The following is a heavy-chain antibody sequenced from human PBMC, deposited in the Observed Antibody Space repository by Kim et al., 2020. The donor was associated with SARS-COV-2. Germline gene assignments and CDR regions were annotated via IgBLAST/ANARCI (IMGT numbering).Heavy chain of an antibody. V-gene: IGHV6-1*01. CDR3: ARSSEAAAGRNFDY. CDR1: GDSVSSNSVA. J-gene: IGHJ4*02. CDR2: TYYRSKWYN. D-gene: IGHD6-13*01. Sequence: SQTLSLTCAISGDSVSSNSVAWNWIRQSPSRGLEWLGRTYYRSKWYNDYAVSVKSRITINPDTSKNQFSLQLNSVTPEDTAVYYCARSSEAAAGRNFDYWGQGTLVTVSS.